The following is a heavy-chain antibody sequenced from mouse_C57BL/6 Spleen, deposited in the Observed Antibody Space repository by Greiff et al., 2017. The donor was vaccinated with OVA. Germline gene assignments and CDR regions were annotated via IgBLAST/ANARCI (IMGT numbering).Heavy chain of an antibody. CDR2: IYPGDGDP. V-gene: IGHV1-82*01. J-gene: IGHJ2*01. Sequence: QVQLQQSGPELVKPGASVKISCKASGYAFSSSWMNWVKQRPGKGLEWIGRIYPGDGDPNYNGKFTGKATLTADKSSSTAYMQLSSLTSEDSAVYFCARSNWDVNYWGQGTTLTVSS. CDR3: ARSNWDVNY. CDR1: GYAFSSSW. D-gene: IGHD4-1*02.